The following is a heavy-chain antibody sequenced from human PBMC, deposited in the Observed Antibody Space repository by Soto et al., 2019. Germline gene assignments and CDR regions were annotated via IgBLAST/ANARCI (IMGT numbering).Heavy chain of an antibody. J-gene: IGHJ6*02. Sequence: GGSLRLSCAASGFTFSSYAMSWVRQAPGKGLEWVSAISGSGGSTYYADSVKGRFTISRDNSKNTLYLQMNSLRAEDTAVYYCATSQDIVVVVAATSDGDYYYGMDVWGQGTTVTVSS. CDR2: ISGSGGST. V-gene: IGHV3-23*01. CDR1: GFTFSSYA. D-gene: IGHD2-15*01. CDR3: ATSQDIVVVVAATSDGDYYYGMDV.